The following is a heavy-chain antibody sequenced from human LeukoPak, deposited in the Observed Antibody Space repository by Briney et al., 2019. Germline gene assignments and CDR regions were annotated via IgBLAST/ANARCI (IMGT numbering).Heavy chain of an antibody. CDR3: ARGALLWFGDRMEYYFDY. Sequence: PSETLSLTCTVSSGSITNYYWSWIRQPPGKGLEWIGFIYYSGNTNYNPSLKSRVTISVDTSKNQFSLKLSSMTAADTAVYYCARGALLWFGDRMEYYFDYWGQGTLLTVSS. D-gene: IGHD3-10*01. CDR2: IYYSGNT. V-gene: IGHV4-59*01. CDR1: SGSITNYY. J-gene: IGHJ4*02.